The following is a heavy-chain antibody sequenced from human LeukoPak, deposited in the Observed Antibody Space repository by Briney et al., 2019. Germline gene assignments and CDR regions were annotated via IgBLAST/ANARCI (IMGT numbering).Heavy chain of an antibody. V-gene: IGHV4-4*02. D-gene: IGHD2-2*01. CDR1: GGSVSSNNW. Sequence: SGTLSLTCAVSGGSVSSNNWWTWVRQFPGKGLEWIGEVYHSGGINYNPSLKSRLTISLDKSQNEFSLKLNSVTAADTAVYYCARDSGYCSSTSCYAHNYGMDVWGQGTTVTVSS. CDR2: VYHSGGI. CDR3: ARDSGYCSSTSCYAHNYGMDV. J-gene: IGHJ6*02.